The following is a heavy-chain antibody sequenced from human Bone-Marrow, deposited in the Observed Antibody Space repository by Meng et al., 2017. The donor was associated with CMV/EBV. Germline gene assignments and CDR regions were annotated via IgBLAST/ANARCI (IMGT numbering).Heavy chain of an antibody. D-gene: IGHD2-2*01. CDR3: ARLYCSSTSCYAATLDY. J-gene: IGHJ4*02. CDR1: GGSISSSSYY. V-gene: IGHV4-39*01. Sequence: SETLSLTCTVSGGSISSSSYYWGWIRQPPGKGLEWIGSIYYSGSTYYNPSLKSRVTISVDTSKNQFSLKLSSVTAADTAVYYCARLYCSSTSCYAATLDYWDQGTLVTVSS. CDR2: IYYSGST.